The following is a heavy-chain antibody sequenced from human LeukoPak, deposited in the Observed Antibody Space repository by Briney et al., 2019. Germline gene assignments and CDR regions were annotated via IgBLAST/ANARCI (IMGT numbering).Heavy chain of an antibody. CDR1: GGSISNNLYH. D-gene: IGHD3-3*01. Sequence: PSETLSLTCTVSGGSISNNLYHWGWIRQPPGKGLEWIGSIYHSGSTYYNPSLKSRVTISVDTSKNQFSLKLSSVTAADTAVYYCASTDFWSGYYIDYWGQGTLVTVSS. J-gene: IGHJ4*02. CDR2: IYHSGST. V-gene: IGHV4-39*07. CDR3: ASTDFWSGYYIDY.